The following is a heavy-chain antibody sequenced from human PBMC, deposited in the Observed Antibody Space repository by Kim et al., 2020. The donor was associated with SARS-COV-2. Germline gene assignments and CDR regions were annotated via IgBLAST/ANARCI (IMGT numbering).Heavy chain of an antibody. D-gene: IGHD3-22*01. Sequence: SETLSLTCTVSGGSISSYYWSWIRQPPGKGLEWIGYIYYSGSTNYNPSLKSRVTISVDTSKNQFSLKLSSVTAADTAVYYCVRGGAYYYDSSGFVWFDPWGQGTLVTVSS. V-gene: IGHV4-59*01. CDR3: VRGGAYYYDSSGFVWFDP. J-gene: IGHJ5*02. CDR2: IYYSGST. CDR1: GGSISSYY.